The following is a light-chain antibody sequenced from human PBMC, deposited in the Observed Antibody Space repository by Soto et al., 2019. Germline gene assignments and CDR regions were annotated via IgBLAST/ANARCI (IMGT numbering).Light chain of an antibody. CDR3: QQRSNWPVT. CDR2: DAS. J-gene: IGKJ1*01. CDR1: QSVSSY. Sequence: EIVLTQSPGTLSLSPGERATLSCRASQSVSSYLAWYQQKPGQAPRLLIYDASTRATGISARFSGSGSGTDFTLTISSLEPEDFAMYHCQQRSNWPVTFGQGTK. V-gene: IGKV3-11*01.